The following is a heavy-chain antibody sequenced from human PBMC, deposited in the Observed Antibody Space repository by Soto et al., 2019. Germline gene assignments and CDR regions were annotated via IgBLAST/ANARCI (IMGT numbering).Heavy chain of an antibody. CDR2: ISTTSTYT. D-gene: IGHD2-2*01. V-gene: IGHV3-21*01. Sequence: XGSLSLSCAASGVTFSRYCMNWVRQAPGRGLEWVSSISTTSTYTHYADSLKGRFTISRDNAKKLLYLQMDSLRAEDTAVYYCARDDGLSSTNVKAFDIWGQGPKVTVSS. CDR3: ARDDGLSSTNVKAFDI. J-gene: IGHJ3*02. CDR1: GVTFSRYC.